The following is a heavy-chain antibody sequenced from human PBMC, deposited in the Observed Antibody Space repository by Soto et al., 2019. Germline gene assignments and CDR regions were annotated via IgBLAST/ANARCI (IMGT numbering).Heavy chain of an antibody. J-gene: IGHJ6*04. D-gene: IGHD3-10*01. CDR1: GFTFSRYA. V-gene: IGHV3-33*01. CDR3: VRSQGRFYGSGTYKGLDV. CDR2: IWFDGSNE. Sequence: GGSLRLSCGASGFTFSRYAMHWVRQAPGKGLEWVAVIWFDGSNENYGDSVKGRFTISRDNSENTLYLQMNSLRTEDTSVYYCVRSQGRFYGSGTYKGLDVWGKGTTVTVSS.